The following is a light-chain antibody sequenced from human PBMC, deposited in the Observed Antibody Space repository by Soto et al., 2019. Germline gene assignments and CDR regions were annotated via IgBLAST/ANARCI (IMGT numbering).Light chain of an antibody. V-gene: IGKV4-1*01. CDR2: WAS. Sequence: DIVMTQYPDSLAVSLGERATINCKSSQSVFSNSNNKNCIAWYQQKSGQPPKLLIYWASSRESGVPDRFSGGGSGTDFTLTISSLQAEDVATYYCQHYYSIPWTFGQGTRVDIK. CDR1: QSVFSNSNNKNC. CDR3: QHYYSIPWT. J-gene: IGKJ1*01.